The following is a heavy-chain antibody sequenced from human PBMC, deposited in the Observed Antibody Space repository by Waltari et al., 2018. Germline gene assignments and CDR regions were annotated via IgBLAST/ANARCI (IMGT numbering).Heavy chain of an antibody. CDR1: GGTFSSYA. CDR3: ASSEKVVPAVNSYAFDI. Sequence: QVQLVQSGAEVKKPGSSVKVSCKASGGTFSSYAISWVRQAPGQGLEWMGGIIPIFGTANYAQKFQGRVKITTDESTSTAYMELSSLRSEDTAVYYWASSEKVVPAVNSYAFDIWGQGTMVTVSS. V-gene: IGHV1-69*05. J-gene: IGHJ3*02. D-gene: IGHD2-2*01. CDR2: IIPIFGTA.